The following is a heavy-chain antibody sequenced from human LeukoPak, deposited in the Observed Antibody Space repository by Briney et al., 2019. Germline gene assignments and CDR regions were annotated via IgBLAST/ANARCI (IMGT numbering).Heavy chain of an antibody. J-gene: IGHJ4*02. D-gene: IGHD2-21*02. CDR1: GYTFTHYA. CDR2: INTGNGNT. CDR3: ARNTETAIPLPYYFDY. V-gene: IGHV1-3*04. Sequence: GASVKVSCKTSGYTFTHYAIHWVRQAPGQRLECMGWINTGNGNTKYSQKFQGRVTITRDTSASTAYMDLSSLRSEDTAVYYCARNTETAIPLPYYFDYWGQGTLVTVSS.